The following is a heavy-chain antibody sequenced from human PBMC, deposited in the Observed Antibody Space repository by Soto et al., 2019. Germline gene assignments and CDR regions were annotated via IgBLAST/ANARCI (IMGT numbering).Heavy chain of an antibody. D-gene: IGHD1-26*01. CDR2: IGPESGAT. CDR1: GYTFTGHY. Sequence: ASVKVSCKTSGYTFTGHYIHWVRQAPEQGPEWMGEIGPESGATRYAQKFRGRVTMTRDTSITTVYMELNNLSPDDTAVYYCGRGRSGQIVVFYWCQGTPVTVSS. V-gene: IGHV1-2*02. CDR3: GRGRSGQIVVFY. J-gene: IGHJ4*02.